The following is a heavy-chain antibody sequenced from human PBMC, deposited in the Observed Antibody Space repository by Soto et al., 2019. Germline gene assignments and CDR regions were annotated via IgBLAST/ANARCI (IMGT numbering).Heavy chain of an antibody. CDR3: ARTGSIEALKHHYYYYGMDV. CDR2: IIPIFGTA. D-gene: IGHD6-6*01. V-gene: IGHV1-69*13. Sequence: APVKVSCKASGGTFSSYAISWVQQANGQGLEWMGGIIPIFGTANYAQKFQGRVTITADESTSTAYMELSSLRSEDTAVYYCARTGSIEALKHHYYYYGMDVWGQGTTVTVSS. J-gene: IGHJ6*01. CDR1: GGTFSSYA.